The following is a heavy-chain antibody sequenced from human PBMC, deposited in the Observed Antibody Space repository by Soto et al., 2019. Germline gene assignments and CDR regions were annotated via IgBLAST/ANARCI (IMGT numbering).Heavy chain of an antibody. CDR3: AREEFEAGRGHFGY. Sequence: QVQVVESGGGVSHPGGPLGPPCAPSESTFSTSAMHWFSKARGKGLXXXAMKSYGGNNKYYADSVKGRFTISRDXSXXXXXLXXXXXXTEDTAVYYCAREEFEAGRGHFGYWGQGTLVSVSS. D-gene: IGHD6-13*01. J-gene: IGHJ4*02. CDR2: KSYGGNNK. CDR1: ESTFSTSA. V-gene: IGHV3-30-3*01.